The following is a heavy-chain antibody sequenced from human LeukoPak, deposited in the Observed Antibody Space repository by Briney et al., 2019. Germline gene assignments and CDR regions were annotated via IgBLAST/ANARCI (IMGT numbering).Heavy chain of an antibody. CDR1: GFTFSDYY. CDR3: AKDSGSYYFDY. Sequence: GGSLRLSCAASGFTFSDYYMSWIRQAPGKGLEWVSGISWNSGSIGYAGSVKGRFTISRDNAKNSLYLQMNSLRAEDTALYYCAKDSGSYYFDYWGQGTLVTVSS. CDR2: ISWNSGSI. D-gene: IGHD1-26*01. V-gene: IGHV3-9*01. J-gene: IGHJ4*02.